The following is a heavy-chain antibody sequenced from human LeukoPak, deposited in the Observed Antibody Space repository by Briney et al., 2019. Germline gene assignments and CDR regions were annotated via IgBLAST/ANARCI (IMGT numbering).Heavy chain of an antibody. Sequence: SETLSLICSVSGGSLSGNGYHWNWLRQTADSGLEWIGEISHSGSTNYNPSLKSRVIISVDTSKKEFSLKLSAVTAADTAVYYCARWAPFCSGGSCYSSNFDYWGQGTLVTVSS. CDR2: ISHSGST. V-gene: IGHV4-34*01. CDR1: GGSLSGNGYH. J-gene: IGHJ4*02. CDR3: ARWAPFCSGGSCYSSNFDY. D-gene: IGHD2-15*01.